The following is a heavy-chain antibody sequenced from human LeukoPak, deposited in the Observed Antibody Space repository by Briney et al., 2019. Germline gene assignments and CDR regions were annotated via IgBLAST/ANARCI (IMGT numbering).Heavy chain of an antibody. CDR2: ISGSGGST. Sequence: GGSLRPSCAASGFTFSSYAMSWVRQAPGKGLEWVSAISGSGGSTYYADSVKGRFTISRDNSKNTLYLQMNSLRAEDTAVYYRAKAPGYIGYAPRGYWGQGTLVTVSS. CDR1: GFTFSSYA. V-gene: IGHV3-23*01. CDR3: AKAPGYIGYAPRGY. J-gene: IGHJ4*02. D-gene: IGHD5-12*01.